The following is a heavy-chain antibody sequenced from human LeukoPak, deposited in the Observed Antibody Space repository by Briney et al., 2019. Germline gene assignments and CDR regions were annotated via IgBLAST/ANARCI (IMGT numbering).Heavy chain of an antibody. Sequence: GGSLRLSCAASGFTFSSYWVHWVRQVPGKGLVWVSRINRDGSSTAYADSVTGRFTISRDNAKHMVYMQMNGLRAEDTAVYYCVTLTTAVTENAFDIWGQGTMVSVSS. V-gene: IGHV3-74*01. CDR2: INRDGSST. CDR3: VTLTTAVTENAFDI. D-gene: IGHD4-23*01. CDR1: GFTFSSYW. J-gene: IGHJ3*02.